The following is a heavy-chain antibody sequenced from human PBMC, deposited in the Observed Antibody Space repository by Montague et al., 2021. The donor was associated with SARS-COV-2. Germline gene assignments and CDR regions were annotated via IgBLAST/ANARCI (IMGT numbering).Heavy chain of an antibody. CDR3: AKSAYSSSWYSDY. J-gene: IGHJ4*02. CDR2: IWYDGSNE. D-gene: IGHD6-13*01. V-gene: IGHV3-30-3*02. Sequence: PLRLSCAASGFTFSSFAMHWVRQAPGKGLEWVAVIWYDGSNEYYADSVKGRFTISRDNSKNTVYLQINGLRLEDTAVYYCAKSAYSSSWYSDYWGQGTPVTVSS. CDR1: GFTFSSFA.